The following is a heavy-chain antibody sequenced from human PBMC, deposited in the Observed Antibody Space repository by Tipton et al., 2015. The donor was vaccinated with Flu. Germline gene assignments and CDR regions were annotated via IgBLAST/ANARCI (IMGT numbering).Heavy chain of an antibody. D-gene: IGHD3-10*01. Sequence: TLSLTCTVSGGSISSYYWTWIRQPPGKGLEWIGYIHYSGSTNYNPSLRSRVTISVDTSKNQFSLKLSSVTAADTAVYYCARATLYYYGSGTSYYFDYWGQGTLVTVSS. V-gene: IGHV4-59*12. CDR2: IHYSGST. CDR1: GGSISSYY. J-gene: IGHJ4*02. CDR3: ARATLYYYGSGTSYYFDY.